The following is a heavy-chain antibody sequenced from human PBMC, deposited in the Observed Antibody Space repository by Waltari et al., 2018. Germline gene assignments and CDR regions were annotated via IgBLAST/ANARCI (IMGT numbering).Heavy chain of an antibody. CDR3: ARQTWIQLWLYAFDI. Sequence: QLQLQESGPGLVKPSETLSLTCTVSGGSISSSSYYWGWIRQPPGKGLEWIGSIYYSGSTYYNPSLKSRVVISVDTSKNQFSLKLSSVTAADTAVYYCARQTWIQLWLYAFDIWGQGTMVTVSS. D-gene: IGHD5-18*01. J-gene: IGHJ3*02. V-gene: IGHV4-39*01. CDR2: IYYSGST. CDR1: GGSISSSSYY.